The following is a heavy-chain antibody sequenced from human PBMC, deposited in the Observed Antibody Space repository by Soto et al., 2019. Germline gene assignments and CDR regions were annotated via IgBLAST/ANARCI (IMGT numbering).Heavy chain of an antibody. CDR3: ARMYRGTSMDV. D-gene: IGHD3-10*01. CDR2: IYYSGST. J-gene: IGHJ6*02. CDR1: GGSISSGGYY. V-gene: IGHV4-31*03. Sequence: QVQLQESGPGLVKPSQTLSLTCTVSGGSISSGGYYWSWIRQHPGKGLEWIWYIYYSGSTYYNPSHKSRVTISVDTSKNQFSLKLSSVTAADTAVYYCARMYRGTSMDVWGQGTTVTVSS.